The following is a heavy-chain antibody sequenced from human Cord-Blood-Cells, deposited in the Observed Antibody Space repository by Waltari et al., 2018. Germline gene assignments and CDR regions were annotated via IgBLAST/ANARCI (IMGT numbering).Heavy chain of an antibody. J-gene: IGHJ5*02. V-gene: IGHV3-30-3*01. CDR3: ARDGREWYGDYWFDP. Sequence: QVQLVESGGGVVQPGRSLRLSCAASGFTFSSYAMLWVRQAPGKGLEGVAVISYDGSNKYYADSVKGRFTISRDNSKNTLYLQMNSLRAEDTAVYYCARDGREWYGDYWFDPWGQGTLVTVSS. CDR2: ISYDGSNK. CDR1: GFTFSSYA. D-gene: IGHD4-17*01.